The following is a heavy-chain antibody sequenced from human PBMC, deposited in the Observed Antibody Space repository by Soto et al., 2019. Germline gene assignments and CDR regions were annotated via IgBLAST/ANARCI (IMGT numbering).Heavy chain of an antibody. D-gene: IGHD5-12*01. V-gene: IGHV1-69*04. CDR3: AREWLRLMGWFDP. J-gene: IGHJ5*02. Sequence: ASVKVSCKASGGTFSSYTISWVRQAPGQGLEWMGRIIPILGIANYAQKFQGRVTITADKSTSTAYMELSSLRSEDTAVYYCAREWLRLMGWFDPWGQGTLVTVSS. CDR2: IIPILGIA. CDR1: GGTFSSYT.